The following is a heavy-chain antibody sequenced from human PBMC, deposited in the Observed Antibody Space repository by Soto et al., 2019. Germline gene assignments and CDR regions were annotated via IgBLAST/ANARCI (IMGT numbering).Heavy chain of an antibody. Sequence: SETLSLTCTVSGGSISSGGYYWSWIRQHPGKGLEWIGYIYYSGSTYYNPSLKSRVTISVDTSKNQFSLKLSSVTAADTAAYYCARAGRYQPLLFDYWGQGTLVTVSS. CDR3: ARAGRYQPLLFDY. CDR2: IYYSGST. V-gene: IGHV4-31*03. J-gene: IGHJ4*02. D-gene: IGHD2-2*01. CDR1: GGSISSGGYY.